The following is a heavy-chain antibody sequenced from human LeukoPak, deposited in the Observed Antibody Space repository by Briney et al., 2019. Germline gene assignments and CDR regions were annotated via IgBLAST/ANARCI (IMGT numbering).Heavy chain of an antibody. Sequence: ASVKVSCKASGYTFTSYGISWVRQAPGQGLEWMGWISAYNGNTNYAQKLQGRVTMTTDTSTSTAYMELRSLRSDDTAVYYCARATSYNWNAQPDYWGQGTLVTVSS. CDR2: ISAYNGNT. CDR1: GYTFTSYG. V-gene: IGHV1-18*01. D-gene: IGHD1-20*01. CDR3: ARATSYNWNAQPDY. J-gene: IGHJ4*02.